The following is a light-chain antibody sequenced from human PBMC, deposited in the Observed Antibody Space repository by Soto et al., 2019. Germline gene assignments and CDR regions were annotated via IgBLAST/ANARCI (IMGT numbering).Light chain of an antibody. CDR1: STDVGGYKY. CDR3: CSYSGSYTLFL. CDR2: DVT. J-gene: IGLJ2*01. Sequence: QSALTQPRSVSGSPGQSVTISCTGTSTDVGGYKYVSWYQQQPGKAPKLLVYDVTERPSGVPERFSGSKSGNTASLTIAGLQAGDEGRYYRCSYSGSYTLFLFGEGTKLTVL. V-gene: IGLV2-11*01.